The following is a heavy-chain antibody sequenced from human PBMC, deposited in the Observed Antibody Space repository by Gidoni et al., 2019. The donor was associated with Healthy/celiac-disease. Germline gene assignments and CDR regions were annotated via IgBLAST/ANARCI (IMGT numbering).Heavy chain of an antibody. CDR1: GGTWSSYD. V-gene: IGHV3-13*05. D-gene: IGHD3-3*01. Sequence: EVKLVEAGGGVGEPGGSRRLAGAGSGGTWSSYDMHWGRQATGKGLEWVSSIGTACDPYYPGSVKVRFTISRDNAKNSLYLQMNSLRAVDTAVYYCARGYYDFWSGYYYDYWGQGTLVTVSS. CDR2: IGTACDP. CDR3: ARGYYDFWSGYYYDY. J-gene: IGHJ4*02.